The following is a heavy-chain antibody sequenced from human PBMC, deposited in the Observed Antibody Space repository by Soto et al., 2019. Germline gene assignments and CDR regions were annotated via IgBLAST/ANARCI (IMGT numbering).Heavy chain of an antibody. CDR2: IYSGGST. Sequence: GGSLRLSCAASGFTVSSNYMSWVRQAPGKGLEWVSVIYSGGSTYYADSVKGRFTISRHNSKNTLYLQMNSLRAEDTAVYYCARGLSYCGGDCYYTQHYYYYYGMDVWGQGTTVTVSS. J-gene: IGHJ6*02. V-gene: IGHV3-53*04. D-gene: IGHD2-21*02. CDR1: GFTVSSNY. CDR3: ARGLSYCGGDCYYTQHYYYYYGMDV.